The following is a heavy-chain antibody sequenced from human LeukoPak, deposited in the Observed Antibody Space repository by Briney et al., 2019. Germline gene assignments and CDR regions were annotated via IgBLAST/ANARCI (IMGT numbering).Heavy chain of an antibody. CDR2: INHSGST. J-gene: IGHJ6*02. D-gene: IGHD4-11*01. CDR1: GGSISSGGYY. Sequence: SETLSLTCTVSGGSISSGGYYWSWIRQPPGKGLEWIGEINHSGSTNYNPSLKSRVTISVDTSKNQFSLKLSSVTAADTAVYYCARGTDYIGTYYYYGMDVWGQGTTVTVSS. CDR3: ARGTDYIGTYYYYGMDV. V-gene: IGHV4-39*07.